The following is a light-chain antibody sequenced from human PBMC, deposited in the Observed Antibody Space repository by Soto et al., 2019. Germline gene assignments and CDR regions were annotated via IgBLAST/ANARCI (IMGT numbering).Light chain of an antibody. CDR3: QHYGSLVLT. V-gene: IGKV3-20*01. CDR2: GAS. CDR1: QSVSSTY. J-gene: IGKJ4*01. Sequence: EIVLTQSPGTLSLSPGERATLSCRASQSVSSTYLAWYQQKPGQAPRLLIYGASSRATGIPDRFSGSGSGXDXXXXXXXLEPEDFAVYYCQHYGSLVLTFGGGTKVEIK.